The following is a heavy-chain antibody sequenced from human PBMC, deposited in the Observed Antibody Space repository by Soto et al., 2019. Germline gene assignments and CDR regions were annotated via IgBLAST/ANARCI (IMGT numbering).Heavy chain of an antibody. CDR3: AAQATGYFVPFDF. CDR2: ISASGDTT. Sequence: EVQLLESGGGLVQPGGSLRLSCAASGFSFSTCAVSWVRQAPGKGLEWVSSISASGDTTHYAESVRGRFTISRDNSRNKLHLQMSSLTAEDTDIYSCAAQATGYFVPFDFWGRGTLVTVSS. J-gene: IGHJ4*02. D-gene: IGHD3-22*01. V-gene: IGHV3-23*01. CDR1: GFSFSTCA.